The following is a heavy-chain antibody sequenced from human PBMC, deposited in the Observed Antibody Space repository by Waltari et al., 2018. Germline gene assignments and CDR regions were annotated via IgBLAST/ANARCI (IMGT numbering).Heavy chain of an antibody. J-gene: IGHJ4*02. CDR3: AKVMAIGYYFDY. CDR1: GFTFSSYA. CDR2: ISGSCGST. Sequence: EVQLLESGGGLVQPGGSLRLSCAASGFTFSSYAMSWVRQAPGKGLEWVSAISGSCGSTYYADSVKGRFTISRDNSKNTLYLQMNSLRAEDTAVYYCAKVMAIGYYFDYWGQGTLVTVSS. D-gene: IGHD3-16*01. V-gene: IGHV3-23*01.